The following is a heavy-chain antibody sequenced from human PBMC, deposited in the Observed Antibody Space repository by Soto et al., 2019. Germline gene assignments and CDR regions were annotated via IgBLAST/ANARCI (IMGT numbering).Heavy chain of an antibody. D-gene: IGHD3-10*01. CDR2: IKSKTDGGTT. CDR1: GFTFSNAW. CDR3: TTNVLLWFGVLFRPPYYYYGMDV. J-gene: IGHJ6*02. V-gene: IGHV3-15*01. Sequence: GGSLRLSCAASGFTFSNAWMSWVRQAPGKGLEWVGRIKSKTDGGTTDYAAPVKGRFTISRDDSKNTLYLQMNSLKTEDTAVYYCTTNVLLWFGVLFRPPYYYYGMDVWGQGTTVTVSS.